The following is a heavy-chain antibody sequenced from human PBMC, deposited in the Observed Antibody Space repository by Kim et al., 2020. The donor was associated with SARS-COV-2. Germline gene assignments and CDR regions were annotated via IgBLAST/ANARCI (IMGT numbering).Heavy chain of an antibody. Sequence: SETLSLICTVSGVSISSYYWSWIRQPPGKGLEWVGYIYYSGSTNYNPSLKSRLTISVDTSKNQFSLKLSSVTAADTAVYYCARGGLSSGWYGWGQGTLV. CDR3: ARGGLSSGWYG. CDR2: IYYSGST. D-gene: IGHD6-19*01. V-gene: IGHV4-59*01. J-gene: IGHJ4*02. CDR1: GVSISSYY.